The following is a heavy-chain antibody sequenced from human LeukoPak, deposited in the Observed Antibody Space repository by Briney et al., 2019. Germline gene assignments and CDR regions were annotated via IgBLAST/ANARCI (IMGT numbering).Heavy chain of an antibody. D-gene: IGHD4-17*01. CDR1: GGSISSSSYY. CDR3: ARTYGDYTTLFDY. Sequence: PSETLSLTCTVSGGSISSSSYYWGWIRQPPGKGLEWIGSIYYSGSTYYNPSLKSRVTISVDTSKNQFSLKLSSVTAADTAVYYCARTYGDYTTLFDYWGQGTLVTVSS. J-gene: IGHJ4*02. CDR2: IYYSGST. V-gene: IGHV4-39*07.